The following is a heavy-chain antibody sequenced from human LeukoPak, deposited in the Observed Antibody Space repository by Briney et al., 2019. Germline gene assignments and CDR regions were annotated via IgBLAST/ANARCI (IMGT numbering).Heavy chain of an antibody. CDR2: ISYDGSNK. Sequence: GRSLRLSCAASGFTFSSYAMHWVRQAPGKGLEWVAVISYDGSNKYYADSVKGRFTISRDNSKNTLYLQMNSLRAEDTAVYYCAKAVGNGNNRIFDYWGQGILVTVSS. J-gene: IGHJ4*02. CDR3: AKAVGNGNNRIFDY. CDR1: GFTFSSYA. V-gene: IGHV3-30-3*01. D-gene: IGHD4-23*01.